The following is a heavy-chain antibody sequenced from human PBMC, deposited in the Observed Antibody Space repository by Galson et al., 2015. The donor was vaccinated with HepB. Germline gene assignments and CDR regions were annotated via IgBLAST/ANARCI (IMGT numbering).Heavy chain of an antibody. CDR1: EFTFDDYG. Sequence: SLRLSCAASEFTFDDYGMSWVRQAPGKGLEWVSGINWNGGSTGYADSVKGRFTISRDNAKNSLYLQMNSLRAEDTALYYCARDSGDFDWLFSDWGQGTLVTVSS. CDR2: INWNGGST. V-gene: IGHV3-20*04. D-gene: IGHD3-9*01. J-gene: IGHJ4*02. CDR3: ARDSGDFDWLFSD.